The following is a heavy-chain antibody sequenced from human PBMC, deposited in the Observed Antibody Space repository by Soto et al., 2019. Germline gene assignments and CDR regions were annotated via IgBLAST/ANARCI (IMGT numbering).Heavy chain of an antibody. D-gene: IGHD3-16*01. J-gene: IGHJ5*02. CDR2: ITSKSTAI. V-gene: IGHV3-48*02. Sequence: GGSLRLSCAASGFTFTSYSMNWVRQAPGQGLEWVSYITSKSTAIKYADSVKGRFTVSRDNAKNSLYLQLNSLRDEDTAVYYCAREMGACSDSSCYPGPYDSWGQGTLVTVTS. CDR1: GFTFTSYS. CDR3: AREMGACSDSSCYPGPYDS.